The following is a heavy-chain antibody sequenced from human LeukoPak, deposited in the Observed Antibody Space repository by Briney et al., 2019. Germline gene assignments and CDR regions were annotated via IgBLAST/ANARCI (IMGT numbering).Heavy chain of an antibody. D-gene: IGHD5-12*01. CDR1: GGSISSYY. V-gene: IGHV4-59*08. Sequence: SETLSLTCTVSGGSISSYYWSWIRQPPGKGLEWIGYIYYSGSTNYNPSLKSRVTISVDTSKNQFSLMLSSVTAADTAVYYCASGRGYSGYVKERPYYFDYWGQGTLVTVSS. CDR3: ASGRGYSGYVKERPYYFDY. J-gene: IGHJ4*02. CDR2: IYYSGST.